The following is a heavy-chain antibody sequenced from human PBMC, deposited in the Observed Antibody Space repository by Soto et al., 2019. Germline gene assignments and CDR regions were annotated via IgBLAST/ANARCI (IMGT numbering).Heavy chain of an antibody. CDR2: ISAYNGST. V-gene: IGHV1-18*01. CDR1: GYTFTSYG. J-gene: IGHJ6*02. CDR3: ARDIFGDDFWSGYPSSYYYYYGMDV. Sequence: ASVKVSCKASGYTFTSYGISWVRQAPGQGLEWMGWISAYNGSTNYAQKLQGRVTMTTDTSTSTAYMELRSLRSDDTAVYYCARDIFGDDFWSGYPSSYYYYYGMDVWGQGTTVTVSS. D-gene: IGHD3-3*01.